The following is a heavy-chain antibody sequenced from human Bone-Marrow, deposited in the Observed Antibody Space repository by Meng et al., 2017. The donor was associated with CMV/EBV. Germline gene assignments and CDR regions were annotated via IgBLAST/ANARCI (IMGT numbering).Heavy chain of an antibody. D-gene: IGHD3-9*01. J-gene: IGHJ6*02. V-gene: IGHV3-11*04. CDR2: ISSSSSTI. Sequence: GGSLRLSCAASGFTFSDHYMDWVRQAPGKGLEWVSYISSSSSTIYYADSVKGRFTISRDNAKNSLYLQMNSLRAEDTAVYYCARDRGVVWSEDVWGQGTTVTVSS. CDR1: GFTFSDHY. CDR3: ARDRGVVWSEDV.